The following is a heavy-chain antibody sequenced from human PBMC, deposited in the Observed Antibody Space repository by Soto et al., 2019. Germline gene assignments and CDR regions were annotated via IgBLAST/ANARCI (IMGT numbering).Heavy chain of an antibody. CDR1: GFTFSDYY. CDR2: ISSSSSYT. CDR3: ARGGVSTVTTFVY. J-gene: IGHJ4*02. Sequence: GGSLRLSCAASGFTFSDYYMSWIRQAPGKGLEWVSYISSSSSYTNYADSVKGRFTISRDNAKNSLYLQMNGLRAEDTAVYYCARGGVSTVTTFVYWGQGTLVTVSS. V-gene: IGHV3-11*06. D-gene: IGHD4-17*01.